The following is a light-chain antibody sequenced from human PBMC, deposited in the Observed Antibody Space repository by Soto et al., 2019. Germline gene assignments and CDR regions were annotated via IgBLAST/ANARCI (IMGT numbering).Light chain of an antibody. CDR3: SAYTTSSTLV. V-gene: IGLV2-14*01. Sequence: QSALTQPASVSGSPGQSITISCTGTSSDVGAYNFVSWYQQHPGKAPKLMIYEVIHRPSGISTRFSGSKSGNTASLTISGVQAEDEADYCCSAYTTSSTLVFGTGTKVTVL. CDR2: EVI. J-gene: IGLJ1*01. CDR1: SSDVGAYNF.